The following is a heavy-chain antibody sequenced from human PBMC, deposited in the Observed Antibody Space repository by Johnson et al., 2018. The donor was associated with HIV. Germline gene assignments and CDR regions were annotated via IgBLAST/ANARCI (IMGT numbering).Heavy chain of an antibody. V-gene: IGHV3-30*04. CDR1: GFTFSSYA. CDR3: AKAMGGWLLAHAFDI. D-gene: IGHD3-22*01. CDR2: ISYDGSNK. Sequence: QVQLVESGGGVVQPGRSLRLSCAASGFTFSSYAMHWVRQAPGKGLEWVAVISYDGSNKYYADSVKGRFTISRDNSKNTLYLQMNSLRAEDTAVYYCAKAMGGWLLAHAFDIWGQGTMVTISS. J-gene: IGHJ3*02.